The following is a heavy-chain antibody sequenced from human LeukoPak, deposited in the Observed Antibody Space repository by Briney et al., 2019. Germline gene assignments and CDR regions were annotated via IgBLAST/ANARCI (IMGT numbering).Heavy chain of an antibody. J-gene: IGHJ4*02. CDR1: GGSFSGYY. D-gene: IGHD3-22*01. CDR2: INHSGST. V-gene: IGHV4-34*01. Sequence: KASETLSLTCAVYGGSFSGYYWSWIRQPPGKGLEGIGEINHSGSTNYNPSLKSRVTISVDTSKNQFSLKLSSVTAADTAVYYCARGANYYDSSGYYYYWGQGTLVTVSS. CDR3: ARGANYYDSSGYYYY.